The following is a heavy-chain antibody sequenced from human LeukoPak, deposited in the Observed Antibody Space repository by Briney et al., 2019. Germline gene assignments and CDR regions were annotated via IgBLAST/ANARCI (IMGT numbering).Heavy chain of an antibody. J-gene: IGHJ5*02. CDR1: GVTFSDYY. D-gene: IGHD3-22*01. CDR2: ISSSGSTI. CDR3: ARVSFYYDSIWFDP. V-gene: IGHV3-11*01. Sequence: PGGSLRLSCAASGVTFSDYYMSWIRQAPGKGLEWVSYISSSGSTIYYADSVKGRFTISRDNAKNSLYLQMNSLRAEDTAVYYCARVSFYYDSIWFDPWGQGTLVTVSS.